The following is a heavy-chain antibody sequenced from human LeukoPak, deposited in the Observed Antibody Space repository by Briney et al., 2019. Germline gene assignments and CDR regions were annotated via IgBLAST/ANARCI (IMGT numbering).Heavy chain of an antibody. Sequence: GGSLRLSCAASGSTVINYEMNWVRQAPGKGPEWLSYISSTGSTIYYADSVKGRFSISRDNPKKSIYLQMNSLRAEDTATYYCARRAYFGRRGYEHAFDIWGQGTMVSVSS. D-gene: IGHD3-22*01. CDR1: GSTVINYE. J-gene: IGHJ3*02. CDR3: ARRAYFGRRGYEHAFDI. CDR2: ISSTGSTI. V-gene: IGHV3-48*03.